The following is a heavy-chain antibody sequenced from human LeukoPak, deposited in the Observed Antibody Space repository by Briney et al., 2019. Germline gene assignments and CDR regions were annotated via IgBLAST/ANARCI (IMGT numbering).Heavy chain of an antibody. CDR3: AREGVWFGELLGFDY. Sequence: GGSLRLSCAASGFTFSSYSMNWVRQAPGKGLEWVSSISSRSSYIYYADSVKGRFTISRDNAKNSLYLQMNSLRAEDTAVYYCAREGVWFGELLGFDYWGQGTLVTVSS. CDR1: GFTFSSYS. CDR2: ISSRSSYI. V-gene: IGHV3-21*01. D-gene: IGHD3-10*01. J-gene: IGHJ4*02.